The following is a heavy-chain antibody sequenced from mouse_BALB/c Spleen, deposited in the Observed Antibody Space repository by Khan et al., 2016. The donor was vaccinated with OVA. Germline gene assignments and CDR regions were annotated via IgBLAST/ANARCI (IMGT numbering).Heavy chain of an antibody. J-gene: IGHJ4*01. V-gene: IGHV5-6*01. CDR3: ARHWVGVMDY. D-gene: IGHD1-1*01. Sequence: EVELVESGGDLVKPGGSLKLSCAASGFTFSTYGMSWVRQTPDKRLEWVATISSGGTYTYYPDSVKGRFTISRDNAKTTLYLQMSSLRSEGTAMYYCARHWVGVMDYWGQGTSVTVSS. CDR2: ISSGGTYT. CDR1: GFTFSTYG.